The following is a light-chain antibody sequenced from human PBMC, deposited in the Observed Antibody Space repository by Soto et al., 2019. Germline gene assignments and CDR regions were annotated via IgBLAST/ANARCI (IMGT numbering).Light chain of an antibody. CDR2: GNS. J-gene: IGLJ3*02. V-gene: IGLV1-40*01. CDR3: QSYDSSLSGNWV. Sequence: QSVLTQPPSVSGAPGQRVTISCTGRSSNIGAGYDVHWYQQLPGTAPKLLIYGNSNRPSGVPDRFSGSKSGTSASLAITGLQAEDEADYYCQSYDSSLSGNWVFGGGTKLTVL. CDR1: SSNIGAGYD.